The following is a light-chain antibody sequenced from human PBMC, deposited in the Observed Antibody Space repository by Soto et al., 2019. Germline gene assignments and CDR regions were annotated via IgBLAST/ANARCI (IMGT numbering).Light chain of an antibody. J-gene: IGLJ2*01. CDR3: HSYDSSLSGSV. CDR2: GNS. Sequence: QSVLTQPPSVSGAPGQRVTISCTGSSSNIGAGYDVHWYQQLPGTAPKLLIYGNSNRPSGVPDRFSGSKSGTSASLAITGHPAEDVAVYYCHSYDSSLSGSVFGGGTKLTVL. CDR1: SSNIGAGYD. V-gene: IGLV1-40*01.